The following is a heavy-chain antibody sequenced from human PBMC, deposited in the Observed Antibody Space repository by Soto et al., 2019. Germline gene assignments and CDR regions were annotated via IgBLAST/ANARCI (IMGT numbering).Heavy chain of an antibody. J-gene: IGHJ4*02. CDR2: IKKDGSET. Sequence: GGSLRLSCEASGFTFTDHWMTWVRQAPGKGLEWVANIKKDGSETYYVDSVMGRFTVSRDNAETSLYLQMNSLRVEDTAVYYCASLLGTVTTFDYWGLGTLVTVSS. CDR3: ASLLGTVTTFDY. CDR1: GFTFTDHW. V-gene: IGHV3-7*01. D-gene: IGHD1-1*01.